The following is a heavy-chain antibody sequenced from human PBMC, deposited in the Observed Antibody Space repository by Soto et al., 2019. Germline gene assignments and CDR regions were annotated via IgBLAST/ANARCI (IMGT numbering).Heavy chain of an antibody. CDR3: ARLPSGYDVIDY. D-gene: IGHD5-12*01. Sequence: QLQLQESGPGLVKPSETLSLTCTVSGGSISSSSYYWGWIRQPPGKGLEWIGSIYYSGSTYYNPSLKSRVTISVDTSKNQFSLKLSSVTAADAAVYYCARLPSGYDVIDYWGQGTLVTVSS. CDR2: IYYSGST. CDR1: GGSISSSSYY. J-gene: IGHJ4*02. V-gene: IGHV4-39*01.